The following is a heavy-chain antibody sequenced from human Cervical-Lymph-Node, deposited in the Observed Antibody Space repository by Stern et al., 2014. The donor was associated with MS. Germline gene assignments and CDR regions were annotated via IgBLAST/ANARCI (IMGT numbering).Heavy chain of an antibody. CDR3: ARDYGGYNWFDP. D-gene: IGHD4-23*01. CDR2: IYHNGNA. CDR1: GGSIDRSNW. J-gene: IGHJ5*02. Sequence: QVQLQESGPGLVKPSGTLSLTCAVSGGSIDRSNWWTWVRQPPGKGLEWIGEIYHNGNANYNPSLKSRVTISVDKSKNQFSLKLSSMTAADTAVYYCARDYGGYNWFDPWGQGTLVTVSS. V-gene: IGHV4-4*02.